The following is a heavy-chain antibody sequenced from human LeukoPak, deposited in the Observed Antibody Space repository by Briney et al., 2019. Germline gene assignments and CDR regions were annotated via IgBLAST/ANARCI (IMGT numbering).Heavy chain of an antibody. J-gene: IGHJ4*02. V-gene: IGHV1-18*01. CDR3: ARTVGITMIVVVQHFDY. CDR2: ISAYNGNT. Sequence: EASVKVSCKASGYTFTSYGISWVRQAPGQGLEWMGWISAYNGNTNYAQKLQGRVTMTTDTSTSTAYMELRSLRSDDTAVYYCARTVGITMIVVVQHFDYWGQGTLVTVSS. D-gene: IGHD3-22*01. CDR1: GYTFTSYG.